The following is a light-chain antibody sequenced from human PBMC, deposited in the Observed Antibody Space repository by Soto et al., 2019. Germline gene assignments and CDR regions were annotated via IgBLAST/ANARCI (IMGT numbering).Light chain of an antibody. CDR1: SSNIGSNS. V-gene: IGLV1-44*01. CDR3: AAWDDSLNGVV. CDR2: SYY. Sequence: QSVLTQPPSASGTPGQRVTIPCSGSSSNIGSNSVNWYQQLPGTAPKLLIYSYYQRPSGVPDRFSGSKSGTSASLAISGLQSEDEADYYCAAWDDSLNGVVFGGGTKLTVL. J-gene: IGLJ2*01.